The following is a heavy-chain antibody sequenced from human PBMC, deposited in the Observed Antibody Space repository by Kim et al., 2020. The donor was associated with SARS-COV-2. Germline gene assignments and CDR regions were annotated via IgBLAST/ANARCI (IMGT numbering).Heavy chain of an antibody. Sequence: ASVKVSCKASGFAFTDTYMHWLRQAPGQGLEWVGWITPNSDGTIYAQKFQCRVTMTRDSSVSTAYMELSSLKSDDTAVYYCATLRGGSYNFWGQGTLVTV. CDR1: GFAFTDTY. J-gene: IGHJ4*02. CDR3: ATLRGGSYNF. CDR2: ITPNSDGT. D-gene: IGHD1-26*01. V-gene: IGHV1-2*02.